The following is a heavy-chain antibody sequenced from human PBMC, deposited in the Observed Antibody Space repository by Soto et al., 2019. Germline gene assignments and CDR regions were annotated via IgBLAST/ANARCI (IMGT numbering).Heavy chain of an antibody. J-gene: IGHJ4*02. CDR1: GGSIRSGDCY. D-gene: IGHD3-3*01. CDR2: IYYSGST. CDR3: ARVDFYYHFDY. V-gene: IGHV4-30-4*01. Sequence: SETLSLTCTVSGGSIRSGDCYWSWIRQPPGKGLEWIGYIYYSGSTYYNPSLKSRITISVDTTKNQFSLKLSSVTAADTAIYYCARVDFYYHFDYWGQGTMVTVSS.